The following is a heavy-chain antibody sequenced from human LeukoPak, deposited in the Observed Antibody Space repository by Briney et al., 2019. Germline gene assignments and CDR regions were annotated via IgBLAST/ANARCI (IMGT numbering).Heavy chain of an antibody. D-gene: IGHD6-19*01. J-gene: IGHJ3*02. CDR3: ARDSRIAVAGTGDAFDI. CDR2: ISYGGSNK. V-gene: IGHV3-30-3*01. CDR1: GFTFSSYA. Sequence: GGSLRLSCAASGFTFSSYAMHWVRQAPGKGLEWVAVISYGGSNKYYADSVKGRFTISRDNSKNTLYLQMNSLRAEDTAVYYCARDSRIAVAGTGDAFDIWGQGTMVTVSS.